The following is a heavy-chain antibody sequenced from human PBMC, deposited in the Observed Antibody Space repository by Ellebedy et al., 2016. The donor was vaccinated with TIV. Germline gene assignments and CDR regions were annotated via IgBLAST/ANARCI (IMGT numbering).Heavy chain of an antibody. J-gene: IGHJ5*02. V-gene: IGHV1-18*04. CDR2: ISGYNGDT. CDR1: GYTFTKYG. D-gene: IGHD5/OR15-5a*01. CDR3: TRGFYEKFDP. Sequence: ASVKVPCKASGYTFTKYGISWVRQAPGQGLEWMGWISGYNGDTNYAQKFQGRVTMTIETSTSTVYMELRSLSFDDTAVYYCTRGFYEKFDPWGQGTLVTVSS.